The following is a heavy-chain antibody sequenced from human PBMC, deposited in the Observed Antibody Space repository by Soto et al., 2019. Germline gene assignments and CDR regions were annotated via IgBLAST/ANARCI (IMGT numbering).Heavy chain of an antibody. D-gene: IGHD3-10*01. CDR3: SRVDPGETSPFDH. CDR2: INPFDGSR. CDR1: GYIFTSYY. J-gene: IGHJ4*02. Sequence: ASVNVSCKASGYIFTSYYIHWVRQAPGQGLEWMGWINPFDGSRMFAQSFQGRVTMTRDTSTSTVYMEASSLRSEDTAVYYCSRVDPGETSPFDHWGQGTLVTVSS. V-gene: IGHV1-46*03.